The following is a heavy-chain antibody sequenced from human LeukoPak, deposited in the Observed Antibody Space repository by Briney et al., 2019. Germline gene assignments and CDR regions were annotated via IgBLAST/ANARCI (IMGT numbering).Heavy chain of an antibody. Sequence: TGGSLRLSCAASGFTFSSYGMSWVRQAPGKGLEWVSAISGSGGSTYYADSVKGRFTISRDNSKNTLYLQMNSLRPEDTAVYYCAKDVVGQQWPENCWGQGTLVTVSS. CDR3: AKDVVGQQWPENC. CDR1: GFTFSSYG. CDR2: ISGSGGST. V-gene: IGHV3-23*01. J-gene: IGHJ4*02. D-gene: IGHD6-19*01.